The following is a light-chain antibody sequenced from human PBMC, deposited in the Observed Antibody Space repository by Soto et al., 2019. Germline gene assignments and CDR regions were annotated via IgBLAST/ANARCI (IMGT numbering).Light chain of an antibody. CDR2: DAD. Sequence: DIQMTQSPSTLSASVGDTVTITCRASQSIDRWLAWYQRKPGRAPKLLIYDADTLQSGVPSRFSGSRSGTDFTLTISSLQPDDSATYYCQQCKCYYTFGQGTKLEI. CDR3: QQCKCYYT. J-gene: IGKJ2*01. V-gene: IGKV1-5*01. CDR1: QSIDRW.